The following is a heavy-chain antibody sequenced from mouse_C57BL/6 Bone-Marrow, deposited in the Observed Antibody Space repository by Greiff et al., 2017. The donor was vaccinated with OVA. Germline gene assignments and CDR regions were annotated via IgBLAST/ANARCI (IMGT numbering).Heavy chain of an antibody. D-gene: IGHD1-1*01. CDR2: IDPENGDT. V-gene: IGHV14-4*01. Sequence: VHVKQSGAELVRPGASVKLSCTASGFNIKDDYMHWVKQRPEQGLEWIGWIDPENGDTEYASKFQGKATITADTSSNTAYLQLSSLTSEDTAVYYCTTWGTTVVNYWGQGTTLTVSS. CDR1: GFNIKDDY. CDR3: TTWGTTVVNY. J-gene: IGHJ2*01.